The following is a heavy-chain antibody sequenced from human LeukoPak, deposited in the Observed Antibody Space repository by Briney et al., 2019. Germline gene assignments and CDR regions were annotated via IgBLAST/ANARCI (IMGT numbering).Heavy chain of an antibody. Sequence: SETLSLTCTVSGGSISSGGYYWSWIRQHPGKGLEWIGYIYYSGSTYYNPSLKSRVTISVDTSKNQFSLKLSSATAADTAVYYCATLKRPGEELSYWGQGTLVTVSS. D-gene: IGHD3-10*01. V-gene: IGHV4-31*03. CDR2: IYYSGST. CDR1: GGSISSGGYY. J-gene: IGHJ4*02. CDR3: ATLKRPGEELSY.